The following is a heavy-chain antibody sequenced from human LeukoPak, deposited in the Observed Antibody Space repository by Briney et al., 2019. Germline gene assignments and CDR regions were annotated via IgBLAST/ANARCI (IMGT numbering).Heavy chain of an antibody. V-gene: IGHV3-21*01. CDR3: ARDSDYVEGYYGMDV. J-gene: IGHJ6*02. CDR2: IISSSSYI. D-gene: IGHD4-17*01. CDR1: GFPFSSYS. Sequence: PGGSLRLFCAASGFPFSSYSMNGLPDARGEGGECGSSIISSSSYIYYADSVKGRFVISRDNAKNSLYLQMNSLRAEDTAVYYCARDSDYVEGYYGMDVWGQGTTVTVSS.